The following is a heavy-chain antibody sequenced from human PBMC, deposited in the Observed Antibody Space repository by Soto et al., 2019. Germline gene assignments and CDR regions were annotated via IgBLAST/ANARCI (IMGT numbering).Heavy chain of an antibody. CDR1: GGSISSSSYY. J-gene: IGHJ4*02. D-gene: IGHD6-6*01. CDR2: IYYSGST. V-gene: IGHV4-39*01. Sequence: QLQLQESGPGLVKPSETLSLTCTVSGGSISSSSYYWGWIRQPPGKGLEWIGSIYYSGSTYYNPSLKSRVTISVDTSKNQFSLKLSSVTAADTAVYYCARQEYSSSSEDYWGQGTLVTVSS. CDR3: ARQEYSSSSEDY.